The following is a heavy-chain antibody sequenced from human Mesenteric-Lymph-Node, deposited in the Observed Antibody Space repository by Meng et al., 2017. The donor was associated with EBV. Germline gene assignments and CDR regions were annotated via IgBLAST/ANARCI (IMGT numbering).Heavy chain of an antibody. V-gene: IGHV3-23*04. Sequence: EVRWVECGGGLVLPCGSLALSCAVSGFTFSGHSMSWVRQAPGKGLEWVSAITGNGGNTYYADSVKGRYNISRDNSKNTVYLQMNSLRAEDTAVYYCARLTDYWGQGTLVTVSS. J-gene: IGHJ4*02. D-gene: IGHD3-9*01. CDR2: ITGNGGNT. CDR3: ARLTDY. CDR1: GFTFSGHS.